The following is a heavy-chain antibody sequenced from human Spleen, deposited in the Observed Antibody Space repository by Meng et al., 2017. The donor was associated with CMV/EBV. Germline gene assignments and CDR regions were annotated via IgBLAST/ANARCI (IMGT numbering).Heavy chain of an antibody. CDR2: INPNSGGT. Sequence: HVALVQSGAEVNKPGATGKVLCNASGYTCTGYYMHWVRQAPGQGLEWMGWINPNSGGTNYAQKFKGRVTMTRDTSISTAYMELSRLRSGDTAVYYCVGYDSSGYRAPNWGQGTLVTVSS. J-gene: IGHJ4*02. V-gene: IGHV1-2*02. CDR1: GYTCTGYY. D-gene: IGHD3-22*01. CDR3: VGYDSSGYRAPN.